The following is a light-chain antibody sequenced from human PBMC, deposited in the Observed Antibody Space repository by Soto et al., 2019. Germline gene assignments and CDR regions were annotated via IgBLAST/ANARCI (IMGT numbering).Light chain of an antibody. J-gene: IGLJ1*01. CDR1: SSDVGGYNS. CDR2: DVT. V-gene: IGLV2-14*01. Sequence: QSVLTQPASVSGCPGQSITISCTGTSSDVGGYNSVSWYRQDPGKAPKLIIYDVTYRPSGVSNRFSGSKSGNTASLTISGLQSEDEADYHCSSFTSSITYVFGTGTKVTVL. CDR3: SSFTSSITYV.